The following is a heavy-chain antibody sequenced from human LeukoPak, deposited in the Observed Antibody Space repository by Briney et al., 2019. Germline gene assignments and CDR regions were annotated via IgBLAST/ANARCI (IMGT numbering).Heavy chain of an antibody. D-gene: IGHD6-19*01. CDR3: ARDSGDCGWLDY. J-gene: IGHJ4*02. CDR2: ISSSGSPI. V-gene: IGHV3-48*03. CDR1: GFTFSGYE. Sequence: GGSLRLSCAASGFTFSGYEMNWVRQAPGKGLEWVSYISSSGSPIYYADSVKGRFTISRDNVKNSLHLQMNNLSAEDTAVYYCARDSGDCGWLDYWGQGTLVTVSS.